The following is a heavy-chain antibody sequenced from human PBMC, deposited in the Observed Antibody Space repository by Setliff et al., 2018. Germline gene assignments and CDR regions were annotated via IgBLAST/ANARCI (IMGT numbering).Heavy chain of an antibody. D-gene: IGHD2-2*01. J-gene: IGHJ4*02. CDR3: SRLVRYCTTTTCQRLSGGEY. Sequence: GASVKVSCKASGYTFSDYGITWVRQAPGQGLEWMGWISAYTGNAYYAHKFQDRVTMTTDTSTGTAYLELRSLRSDDTAVYYCSRLVRYCTTTTCQRLSGGEYWGQGTLVTVSS. CDR2: ISAYTGNA. V-gene: IGHV1-18*01. CDR1: GYTFSDYG.